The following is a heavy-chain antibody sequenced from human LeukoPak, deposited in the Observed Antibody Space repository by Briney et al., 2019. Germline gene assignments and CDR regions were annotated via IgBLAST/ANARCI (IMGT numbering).Heavy chain of an antibody. Sequence: GGSLRLSCTASGFTFSTYEMNWVRQAPGKGLEWVSYISGSTIYYADSVKGRFTISRDNAKNSLYLQMSSLRAEDTALYYCAREGGWATTANDYWGQGTLVTVSS. V-gene: IGHV3-48*03. CDR3: AREGGWATTANDY. CDR1: GFTFSTYE. J-gene: IGHJ4*02. D-gene: IGHD1-1*01. CDR2: ISGSTI.